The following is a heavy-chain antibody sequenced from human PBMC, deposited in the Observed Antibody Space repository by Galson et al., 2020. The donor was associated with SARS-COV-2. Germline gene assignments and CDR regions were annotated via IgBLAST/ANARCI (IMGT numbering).Heavy chain of an antibody. CDR2: TYHSGSA. V-gene: IGHV4-31*03. J-gene: IGHJ5*02. CDR3: ARGRPATWQTFLDL. Sequence: SETLSLTCTVSGVSVTDGYYWTWIRQHPGKGLEWVASTYHSGSAYYNASLQSRLTTSVDTSNNQFSLKLASVTAADTAIYYCARGRPATWQTFLDLWGQGHLVAVSS. CDR1: GVSVTDGYY. D-gene: IGHD2-15*01.